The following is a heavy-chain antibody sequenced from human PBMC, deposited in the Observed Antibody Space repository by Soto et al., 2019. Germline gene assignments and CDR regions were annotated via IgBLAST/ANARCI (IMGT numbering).Heavy chain of an antibody. D-gene: IGHD5-12*01. CDR1: GGSFSGYY. CDR2: INHSGST. J-gene: IGHJ3*02. Sequence: SETLSLTCAVYGGSFSGYYWSWIRQPPGKGLEWIGEINHSGSTNYNPSLKSRVTISVDTSKNQFSLKLSSVTAADTAVYYCARGGGGYDFRRAFYIWGQGTMVTVSS. CDR3: ARGGGGYDFRRAFYI. V-gene: IGHV4-34*01.